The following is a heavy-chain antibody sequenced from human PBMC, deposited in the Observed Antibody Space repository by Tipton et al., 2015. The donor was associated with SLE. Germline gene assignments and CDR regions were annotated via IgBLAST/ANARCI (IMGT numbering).Heavy chain of an antibody. CDR3: ARMGGGYYYFYAMDV. CDR2: IYYSGST. CDR1: GGSISSYY. Sequence: LSLTCTVSGGSISSYYWSWIRQPPGKGLEWIGYIYYSGSTNYNPSLKSRVTISVDTSKNQFSLKLSSVTAADTAVYYCARMGGGYYYFYAMDVWGPGTTVTVSS. J-gene: IGHJ6*02. V-gene: IGHV4-59*01. D-gene: IGHD3-10*01.